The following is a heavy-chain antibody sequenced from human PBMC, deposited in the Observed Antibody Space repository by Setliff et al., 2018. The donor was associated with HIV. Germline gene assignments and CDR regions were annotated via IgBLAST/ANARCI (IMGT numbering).Heavy chain of an antibody. V-gene: IGHV3-7*03. CDR1: GFSFTTYW. D-gene: IGHD3-22*01. CDR3: ARAYNVYDYRFDSSGYDY. J-gene: IGHJ4*02. CDR2: IKQDGSES. Sequence: GSLRLSCAASGFSFTTYWMAWVRQAPGKGLEWVATIKQDGSESYYVDSVKGRFSASTDNAKNSLFLQMNSLKAEDTAVYYCARAYNVYDYRFDSSGYDYWGQGTLVTVSS.